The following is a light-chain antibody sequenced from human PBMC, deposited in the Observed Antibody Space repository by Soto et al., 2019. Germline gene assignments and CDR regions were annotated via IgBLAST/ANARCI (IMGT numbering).Light chain of an antibody. J-gene: IGKJ5*01. CDR3: EHYTNWPPIT. Sequence: ILMTQSPVTLSVSPGDSATLSCRASQSIGSNLAWYQQKPVQAPRLLIYAASTRVTGLPRRFSGRGSGTEFTLTISGLQSEDFAIYYCEHYTNWPPITFGQGTRLEIK. V-gene: IGKV3-15*01. CDR1: QSIGSN. CDR2: AAS.